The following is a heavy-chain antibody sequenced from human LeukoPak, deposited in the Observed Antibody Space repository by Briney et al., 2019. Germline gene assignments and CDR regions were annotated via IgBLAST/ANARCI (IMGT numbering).Heavy chain of an antibody. Sequence: GGSLRLSCAASGFTFSSYSMNWVRQAPGKGLEWVPSISSSSSYIYYADSVKGRFTISRDNAKNSLYLQMNSLRAEDTAVYYCARGHDYGDYGPSDYWGQGTLVTVSS. J-gene: IGHJ4*02. CDR2: ISSSSSYI. D-gene: IGHD4-17*01. CDR3: ARGHDYGDYGPSDY. V-gene: IGHV3-21*01. CDR1: GFTFSSYS.